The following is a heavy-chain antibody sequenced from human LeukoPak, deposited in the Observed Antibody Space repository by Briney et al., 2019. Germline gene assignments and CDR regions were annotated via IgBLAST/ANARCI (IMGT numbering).Heavy chain of an antibody. V-gene: IGHV1-2*02. J-gene: IGHJ5*02. CDR2: INPKSGGT. D-gene: IGHD2-2*01. CDR3: ARGYCSSTSCLGLYNWFDP. Sequence: ASVKVSCKASGYTFTDYYMHWVRQAPGQGLEWMGWINPKSGGTNYAQKFLGGVTMTRDTSISTAYMELSRLRSDDTAVYYCARGYCSSTSCLGLYNWFDPWGQGTLVTVSS. CDR1: GYTFTDYY.